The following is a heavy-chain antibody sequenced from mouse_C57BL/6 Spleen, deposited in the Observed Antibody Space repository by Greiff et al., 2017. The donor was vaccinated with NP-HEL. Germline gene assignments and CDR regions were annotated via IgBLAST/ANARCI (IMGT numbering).Heavy chain of an antibody. CDR1: GYAFSSSW. Sequence: VKLQESGPELVKPGASVKISCKASGYAFSSSWMNWVKQRPGKGLEWIGRIYPGDGDTNYNGKFKGKATLTADKSSSTAYMQLSSLTSEDSAVYFCARRGIYYDPLAMDYWGQGTSVTVSS. V-gene: IGHV1-82*01. CDR3: ARRGIYYDPLAMDY. J-gene: IGHJ4*01. CDR2: IYPGDGDT. D-gene: IGHD2-4*01.